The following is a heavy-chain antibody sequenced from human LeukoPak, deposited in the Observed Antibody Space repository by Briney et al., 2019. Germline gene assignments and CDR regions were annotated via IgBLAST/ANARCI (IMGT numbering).Heavy chain of an antibody. V-gene: IGHV4-59*01. J-gene: IGHJ6*02. Sequence: SETLSLTCTVSGGSISSYYWSWIRQPPGKGLEWIGYIYYSGSTNYNPSLKSRGTISVDTSKNQFSLKLSSVTAADTAVYYCARDRVWDSYYYYGMDVWSQGTTVTVSS. CDR2: IYYSGST. D-gene: IGHD3-16*01. CDR3: ARDRVWDSYYYYGMDV. CDR1: GGSISSYY.